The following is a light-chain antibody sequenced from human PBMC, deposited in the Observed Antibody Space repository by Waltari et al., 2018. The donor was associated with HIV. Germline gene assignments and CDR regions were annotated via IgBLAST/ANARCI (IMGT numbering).Light chain of an antibody. CDR3: QQYNDWPLGT. J-gene: IGKJ1*01. CDR1: QSVSRN. CDR2: SAS. Sequence: EIVMTQSPATLSVSPGERATLSCRASQSVSRNLAWYQQKPGQAPRLLMYSASTRATDIPARFSGSGSGTEFTLTISSLQSEDFAVYYCQQYNDWPLGTFGQGTKVEIK. V-gene: IGKV3-15*01.